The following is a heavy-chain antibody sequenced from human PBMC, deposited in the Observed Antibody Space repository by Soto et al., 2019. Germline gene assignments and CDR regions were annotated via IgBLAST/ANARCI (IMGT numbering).Heavy chain of an antibody. J-gene: IGHJ6*02. D-gene: IGHD3-9*01. CDR2: ISYDGSNK. Sequence: GGSLRLSCAASGFTFSSYGMHWVRQAPGKGLEWVAVISYDGSNKYYADSVKGRFTISRDNSKNTLYLQMNSLRAEDTAVYYCAKLRYFDWLSGEYGMDVRGQGTTVTVSS. CDR3: AKLRYFDWLSGEYGMDV. CDR1: GFTFSSYG. V-gene: IGHV3-30*18.